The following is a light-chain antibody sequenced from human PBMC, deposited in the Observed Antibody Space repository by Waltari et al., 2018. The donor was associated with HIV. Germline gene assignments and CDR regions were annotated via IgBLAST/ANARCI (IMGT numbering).Light chain of an antibody. V-gene: IGKV3-15*01. J-gene: IGKJ2*01. CDR3: QQYDNLPYT. Sequence: EIVMTQSPATLSVSPGERVTLSCRASQGISTDLAWYQQKPGQAPRLLIYDASTRATDIPARFSGSGSGTEFTLTISSLQSEDIATYYCQQYDNLPYTFGQGTKLEIK. CDR1: QGISTD. CDR2: DAS.